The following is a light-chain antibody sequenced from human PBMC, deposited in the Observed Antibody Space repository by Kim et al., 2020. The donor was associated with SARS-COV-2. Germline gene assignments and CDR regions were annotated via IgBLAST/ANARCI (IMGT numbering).Light chain of an antibody. V-gene: IGKV3-20*01. CDR1: ESGSSTY. J-gene: IGKJ1*01. Sequence: SFAPGERATLSCRASESGSSTYLAWYQQKPGHAPTLLMSDASTRATGIPDRFRGSGSETDFTLTISRLEPEDCAVYYCQQYDTSRTFGQGTKVDIK. CDR2: DAS. CDR3: QQYDTSRT.